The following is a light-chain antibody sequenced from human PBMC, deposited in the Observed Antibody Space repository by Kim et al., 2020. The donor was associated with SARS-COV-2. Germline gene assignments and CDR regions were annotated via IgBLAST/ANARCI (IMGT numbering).Light chain of an antibody. Sequence: GQKVTISCSGSSSNIGNNSVSWYQQFPGTAPKLLIYDNNKRPSGIPDRFSGSKSGTSATLGITGLQTGDEADYYCGTWDSSLSSYVFGTGTKVTVL. CDR1: SSNIGNNS. CDR3: GTWDSSLSSYV. V-gene: IGLV1-51*01. J-gene: IGLJ1*01. CDR2: DNN.